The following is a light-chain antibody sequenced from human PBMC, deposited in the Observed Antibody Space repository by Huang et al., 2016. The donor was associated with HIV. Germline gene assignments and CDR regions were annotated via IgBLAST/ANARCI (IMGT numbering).Light chain of an antibody. V-gene: IGKV3-15*01. CDR1: QSVSSS. Sequence: EIVMTQSPGTLSVSPGERATLSCRASQSVSSSLAWYQQKPGQGPRRLIYDVSTRATGIPARFSGSGSGTEFTLTISSLQSEDFALYYCQQYDNWPGTFGQGTRLEIK. J-gene: IGKJ2*01. CDR3: QQYDNWPGT. CDR2: DVS.